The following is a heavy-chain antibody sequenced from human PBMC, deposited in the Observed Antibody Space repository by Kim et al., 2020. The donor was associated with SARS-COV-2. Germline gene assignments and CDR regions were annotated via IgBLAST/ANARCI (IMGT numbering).Heavy chain of an antibody. Sequence: GGSLRLSCAASGFIFSSYEMIWVRQAPGKGLEWVSYISSGGDIIYYADSVKGRFTISRDNAKNSLYLQMNSLRADDTAVYYCARETSGTFWSDSGSDYWG. CDR3: ARETSGTFWSDSGSDY. CDR1: GFIFSSYE. D-gene: IGHD3-3*01. CDR2: ISSGGDII. V-gene: IGHV3-48*03. J-gene: IGHJ4*01.